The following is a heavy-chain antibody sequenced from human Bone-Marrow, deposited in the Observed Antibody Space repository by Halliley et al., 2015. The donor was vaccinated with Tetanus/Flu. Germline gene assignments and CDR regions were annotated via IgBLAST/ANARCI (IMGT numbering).Heavy chain of an antibody. Sequence: WINPVTGNTKYSQNFQGRVTITRDPSATTAYMELSSLRSEDTAVYYCAKSGPLEYSSSWYYFDYWGQGSLVTVSS. J-gene: IGHJ4*02. D-gene: IGHD6-13*01. CDR3: AKSGPLEYSSSWYYFDY. CDR2: INPVTGNT. V-gene: IGHV1-3*01.